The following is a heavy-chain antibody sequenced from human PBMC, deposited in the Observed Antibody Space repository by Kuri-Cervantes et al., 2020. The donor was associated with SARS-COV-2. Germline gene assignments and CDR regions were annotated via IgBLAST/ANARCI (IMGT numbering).Heavy chain of an antibody. J-gene: IGHJ6*03. CDR3: AGDLPSDYTYYYYYMDV. D-gene: IGHD4/OR15-4a*01. Sequence: SETLSLTCTVSGGSTSSYYWSWIRQPAGKGLEWIGRIYTSGSTNYNPSLKSRVTMSVDTSKNQFSLKLSSVTAADTAVYYCAGDLPSDYTYYYYYMDVWGKGTTVTVSS. CDR1: GGSTSSYY. CDR2: IYTSGST. V-gene: IGHV4-4*07.